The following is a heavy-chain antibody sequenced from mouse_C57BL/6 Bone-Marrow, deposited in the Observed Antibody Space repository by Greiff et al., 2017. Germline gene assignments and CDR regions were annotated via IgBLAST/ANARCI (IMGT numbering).Heavy chain of an antibody. Sequence: EVMLVESGPVLVKPGPSVKISCKASGFTFTDYYMHWVKQSYGKSLEWIGLVYPYNGGTSYNQKFKGKATLTVDTSSSTAYMELNSLTSEDSAVYYCARSDGYFGDYYAMDYWGQGASVTVSS. CDR1: GFTFTDYY. J-gene: IGHJ4*01. D-gene: IGHD2-3*01. CDR2: VYPYNGGT. V-gene: IGHV1-36*01. CDR3: ARSDGYFGDYYAMDY.